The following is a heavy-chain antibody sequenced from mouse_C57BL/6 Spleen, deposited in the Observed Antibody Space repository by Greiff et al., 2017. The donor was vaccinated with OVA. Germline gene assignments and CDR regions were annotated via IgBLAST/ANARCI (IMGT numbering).Heavy chain of an antibody. CDR2: IDPETGGT. J-gene: IGHJ3*01. D-gene: IGHD2-4*01. CDR1: GYTFTDYE. V-gene: IGHV1-15*01. CDR3: TRGGYDYAFAY. Sequence: QVQLKQSGAELVRPGASVTLSCKASGYTFTDYEMHWVKQTPVHGLEWIGAIDPETGGTAYNQKFKGKAILTADKSSSTAYMELRSLTSEDSAVYYWTRGGYDYAFAYWGQGTLVTVSA.